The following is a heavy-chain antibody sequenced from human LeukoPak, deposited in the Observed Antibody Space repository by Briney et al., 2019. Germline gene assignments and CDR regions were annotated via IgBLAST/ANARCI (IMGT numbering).Heavy chain of an antibody. CDR1: GFTFSSYA. CDR3: AKDLDYSNYGYFDY. CDR2: IGGSGDSS. D-gene: IGHD4-11*01. J-gene: IGHJ4*02. V-gene: IGHV3-23*01. Sequence: GGSLRLSCAASGFTFSSYAMSWVRQAPGKGLEWVSAIGGSGDSSYYADSVKGRFTISRDNSKNTLYLQLNSLRAEDTAVYYCAKDLDYSNYGYFDYWGQGTLVTVSS.